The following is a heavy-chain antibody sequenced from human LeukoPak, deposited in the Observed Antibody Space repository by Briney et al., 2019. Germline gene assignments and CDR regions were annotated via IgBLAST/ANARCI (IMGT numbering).Heavy chain of an antibody. J-gene: IGHJ5*02. D-gene: IGHD6-19*01. V-gene: IGHV1-8*01. CDR2: MNPNSGNT. CDR3: ARGSYVAVAGTGYNWFDP. CDR1: VYTFTSYD. Sequence: GASVKVSCKASVYTFTSYDINWVRQATGQGLEWMGWMNPNSGNTGYAQKFQGRVTMTRNTSISTAYMELSSLRSEDTAVYYCARGSYVAVAGTGYNWFDPWGQGTLVTVSS.